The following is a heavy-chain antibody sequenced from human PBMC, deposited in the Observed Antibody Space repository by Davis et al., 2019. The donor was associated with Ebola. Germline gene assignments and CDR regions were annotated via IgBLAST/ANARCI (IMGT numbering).Heavy chain of an antibody. CDR3: ARVLEMATITFSFAYAFDI. Sequence: PSETLSLTCTVSGGSISSYYWSWIRQPPGKGLEWIGYIYYSGSTNYNPSLKSRVTISVDTSKNQFSLKLSSVTAADTAVYYCARVLEMATITFSFAYAFDIWGQGTMVTVSS. CDR2: IYYSGST. CDR1: GGSISSYY. J-gene: IGHJ3*02. V-gene: IGHV4-59*01. D-gene: IGHD5-24*01.